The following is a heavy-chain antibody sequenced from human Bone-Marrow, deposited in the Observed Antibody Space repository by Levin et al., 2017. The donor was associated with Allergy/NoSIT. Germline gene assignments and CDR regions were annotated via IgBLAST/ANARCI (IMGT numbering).Heavy chain of an antibody. V-gene: IGHV3-33*01. Sequence: QAGGSLRLSCAASGFTFSSYGMHWVRQAPGKGLEWVAVIWYDGSNKYYADSVKGRFTISRDNSKNTLYLQMNSLRAEDTAVYYCARDAYPPAGSFDYWGQGTLVTVSS. CDR3: ARDAYPPAGSFDY. D-gene: IGHD1-26*01. CDR1: GFTFSSYG. J-gene: IGHJ4*02. CDR2: IWYDGSNK.